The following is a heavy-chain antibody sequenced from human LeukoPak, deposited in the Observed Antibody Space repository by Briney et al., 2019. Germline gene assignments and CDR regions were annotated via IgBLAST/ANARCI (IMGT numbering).Heavy chain of an antibody. V-gene: IGHV1-46*01. CDR2: INPSGGSR. CDR1: GYTFSNYY. CDR3: AKDPRNILTGDYDDFDI. Sequence: GASVKVSCKASGYTFSNYYIHWVRQAPGQGLEWMGIINPSGGSRSYAQKFQGRLTVTRDTSTSTVYMELSTLRSDDTAVYFCAKDPRNILTGDYDDFDIWGQGTMVIVSS. J-gene: IGHJ3*02. D-gene: IGHD3-9*01.